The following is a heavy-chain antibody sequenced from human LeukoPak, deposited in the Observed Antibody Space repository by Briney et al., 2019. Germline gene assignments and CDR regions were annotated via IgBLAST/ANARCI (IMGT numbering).Heavy chain of an antibody. CDR1: GYTFTSYA. D-gene: IGHD2-2*01. CDR3: ARGRRYCDSTTCYGYYYMDV. V-gene: IGHV7-4-1*02. J-gene: IGHJ6*03. CDR2: INTDTGIP. Sequence: ASVKVSCKASGYTFTSYAMSWVRPAPGQGLEWMGWINTDTGIPTYAQGFTGQFVFSLDTSVSTAYLQISNLKAEDTALYYCARGRRYCDSTTCYGYYYMDVWGKGTTVTVSS.